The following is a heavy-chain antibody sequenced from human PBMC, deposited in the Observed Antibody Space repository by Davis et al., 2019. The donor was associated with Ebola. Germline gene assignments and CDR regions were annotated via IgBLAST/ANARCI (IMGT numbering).Heavy chain of an antibody. CDR3: ARGNAGSGSYYNVGYYYYGMDV. J-gene: IGHJ6*02. CDR1: GYTFTSYG. Sequence: ASVKVSCKASGYTFTSYGISWVRQAPGQGLEWMGWISAYNGNTNYAQKLQGRVTMTTDTSTSTAYMELRSLRSDDTAVYYCARGNAGSGSYYNVGYYYYGMDVWGQGTTVTVSS. V-gene: IGHV1-18*01. D-gene: IGHD3-10*01. CDR2: ISAYNGNT.